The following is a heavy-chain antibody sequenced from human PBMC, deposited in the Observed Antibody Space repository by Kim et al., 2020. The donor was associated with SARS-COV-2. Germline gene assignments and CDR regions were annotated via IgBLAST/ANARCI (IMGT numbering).Heavy chain of an antibody. J-gene: IGHJ6*02. V-gene: IGHV4-59*08. D-gene: IGHD2-2*01. CDR3: ARHFIVVVPAAAAGLDV. Sequence: LKSRVTISVDTSKNQFSLKLSSVTAADTAVYYCARHFIVVVPAAAAGLDVWGQGTTVTVSS.